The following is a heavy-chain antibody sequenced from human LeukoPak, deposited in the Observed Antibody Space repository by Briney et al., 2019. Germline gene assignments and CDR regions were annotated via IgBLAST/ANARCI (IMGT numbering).Heavy chain of an antibody. CDR1: GGTFSSYT. Sequence: SVKVSCKASGGTFSSYTISWVRQAPGQGLEWMGRIIPILGIANYAQKFQGRVTITADKSTSTAYMELSSLRSEDTAVYYCARGIAAAGRGYYYMDVWGKGTTATVSS. V-gene: IGHV1-69*02. CDR2: IIPILGIA. CDR3: ARGIAAAGRGYYYMDV. D-gene: IGHD6-13*01. J-gene: IGHJ6*03.